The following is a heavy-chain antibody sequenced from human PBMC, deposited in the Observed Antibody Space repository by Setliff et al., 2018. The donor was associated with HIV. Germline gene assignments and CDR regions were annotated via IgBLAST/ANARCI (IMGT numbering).Heavy chain of an antibody. Sequence: SETLSLTCTVSGGYYWSWVRQPPGKGLEWIGSIFYSGTTYYNPSLKSRVTMSVDTSKNQFSLRLNSVTAADTALYYCARALRDGSTDAFDIWGQGTMVTVS. CDR2: IFYSGTT. V-gene: IGHV4-39*07. J-gene: IGHJ3*02. CDR1: GGYY. D-gene: IGHD5-12*01. CDR3: ARALRDGSTDAFDI.